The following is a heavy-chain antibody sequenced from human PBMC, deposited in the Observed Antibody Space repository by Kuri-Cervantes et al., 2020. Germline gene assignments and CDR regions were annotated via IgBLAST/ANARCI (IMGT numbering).Heavy chain of an antibody. D-gene: IGHD1-26*01. CDR3: ARDPSTFDY. CDR1: GYTFTYRY. CDR2: ITPFNGNT. J-gene: IGHJ4*02. V-gene: IGHV1-45*02. Sequence: SVKVSCKASGYTFTYRYLHWVRQAPGQALEWMGWITPFNGNTNYAQKFQARVTTTRDRSMSTAYMELSSLRSDDTAVYYCARDPSTFDYWGQGTLVTVSS.